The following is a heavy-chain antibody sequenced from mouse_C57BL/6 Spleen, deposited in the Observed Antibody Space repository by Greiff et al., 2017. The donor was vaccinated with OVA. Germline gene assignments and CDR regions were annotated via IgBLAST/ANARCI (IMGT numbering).Heavy chain of an antibody. Sequence: VQGVESGAELVRPGASVTLSCKASGYTFTDYEMHWVKQTPVHGLEWIGAIDPETGGTAYNQKFKGKAILTADKSSSTAYMELRSLTSEDSAVYYCTRPYGYDPYYAMDYWGQGTSVTVSS. CDR2: IDPETGGT. CDR3: TRPYGYDPYYAMDY. CDR1: GYTFTDYE. D-gene: IGHD2-2*01. V-gene: IGHV1-15*01. J-gene: IGHJ4*01.